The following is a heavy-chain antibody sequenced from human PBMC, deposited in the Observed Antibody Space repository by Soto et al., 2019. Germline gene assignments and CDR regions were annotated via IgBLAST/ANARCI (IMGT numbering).Heavy chain of an antibody. CDR3: ARGRSGFKNDYYFEY. D-gene: IGHD3-22*01. V-gene: IGHV4-34*01. CDR2: IYHSGST. Sequence: SESVSLTCAVYGGSFSGYYWSCIRQPPGKGLEWIVEIYHSGSTNYNPSLKSRVTISVDTSKNQSSLKLSSVTAAYTAVYYCARGRSGFKNDYYFEYWGQGSLVTVSS. J-gene: IGHJ4*02. CDR1: GGSFSGYY.